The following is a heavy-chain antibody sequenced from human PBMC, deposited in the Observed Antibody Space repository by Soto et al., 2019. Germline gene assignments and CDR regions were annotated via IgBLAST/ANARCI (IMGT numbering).Heavy chain of an antibody. CDR3: AKQEGPGTPYYYAMDV. CDR1: GFTFSSYA. J-gene: IGHJ6*02. Sequence: GGSLRLSCAASGFTFSSYAMSWVRQAPGKGLEWVSVIRGSGDRTYYADSVKGRFTISRDNSKNTLYMQMNTLRAEDTAVYYCAKQEGPGTPYYYAMDVWGQGTTVTVSS. CDR2: IRGSGDRT. V-gene: IGHV3-23*01. D-gene: IGHD1-1*01.